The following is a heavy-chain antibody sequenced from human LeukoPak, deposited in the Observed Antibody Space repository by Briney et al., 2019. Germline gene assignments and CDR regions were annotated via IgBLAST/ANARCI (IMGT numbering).Heavy chain of an antibody. CDR1: GGSISSYY. D-gene: IGHD3-16*01. J-gene: IGHJ5*02. V-gene: IGHV4-59*01. Sequence: PSETLSLTCTVSGGSISSYYWSWIRQPPGKGLEWIGYIHYSGSTHYNPSLKSRVTISVDTSKNQVSLKLRSVTAADTAVYYCARSRGGYGDYGSWFDPWGQGILVTVSS. CDR3: ARSRGGYGDYGSWFDP. CDR2: IHYSGST.